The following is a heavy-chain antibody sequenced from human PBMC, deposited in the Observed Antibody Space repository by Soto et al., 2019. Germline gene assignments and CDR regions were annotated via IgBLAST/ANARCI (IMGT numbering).Heavy chain of an antibody. CDR2: IHYDGTT. CDR3: ARGTDQRNSLDF. Sequence: SETLSLTCTVSGVSVSRPGSYWSWIRQVPGKGLEWIGYIHYDGTTYYIPSLESRVTVSADTSKNQFSLNLTSLTAADTATYYCARGTDQRNSLDFWGQGTLVPVSS. J-gene: IGHJ4*02. V-gene: IGHV4-31*03. D-gene: IGHD1-1*01. CDR1: GVSVSRPGSY.